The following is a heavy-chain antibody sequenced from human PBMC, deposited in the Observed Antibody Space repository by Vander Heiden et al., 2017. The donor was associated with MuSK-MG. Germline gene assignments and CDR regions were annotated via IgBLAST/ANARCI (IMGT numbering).Heavy chain of an antibody. CDR3: ATGLNSKSGDYEGRDY. CDR1: GDTFNRYD. J-gene: IGHJ4*02. D-gene: IGHD4-17*01. CDR2: MTPNSGNT. Sequence: QVQLVQSGAEGKKPGASVKVSCKGSGDTFNRYDINWVRQSTGQGLEWMGWMTPNSGNTGYAQKFQGRVTMTRNTSISTADMELSSLGSEDTAVYYCATGLNSKSGDYEGRDYWGQGTMVTVSS. V-gene: IGHV1-8*01.